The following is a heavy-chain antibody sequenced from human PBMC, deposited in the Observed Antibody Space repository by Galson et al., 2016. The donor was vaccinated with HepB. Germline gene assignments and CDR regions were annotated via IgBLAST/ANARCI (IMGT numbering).Heavy chain of an antibody. Sequence: SLRLSCAASGFTLNDHAMSWVRQATGTGLEWVSGISGSSGITFYADSVEGRFIISRDTSKNILYLHMNSLRVEDTAMYFCARSIGRTSSLFVDSWGQGTLVTVSS. CDR2: ISGSSGIT. CDR3: ARSIGRTSSLFVDS. D-gene: IGHD6-6*01. CDR1: GFTLNDHA. V-gene: IGHV3-23*01. J-gene: IGHJ4*02.